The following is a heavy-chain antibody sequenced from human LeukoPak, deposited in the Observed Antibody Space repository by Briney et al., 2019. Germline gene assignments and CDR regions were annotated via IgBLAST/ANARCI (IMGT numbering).Heavy chain of an antibody. CDR3: ARAVYDSSGYYYDASDY. J-gene: IGHJ4*02. Sequence: SETLSLTCAVYGGSFSGYYWSWIRQPPGKGLEWIGEINHSGSTNYNPSLKSRVTISVDTSKNQFSLKLSSVTAADTAVYYCARAVYDSSGYYYDASDYWGQGTLVTVPS. CDR1: GGSFSGYY. V-gene: IGHV4-34*01. CDR2: INHSGST. D-gene: IGHD3-22*01.